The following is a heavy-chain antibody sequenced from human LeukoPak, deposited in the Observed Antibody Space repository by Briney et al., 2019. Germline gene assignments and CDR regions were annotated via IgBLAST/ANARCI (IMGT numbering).Heavy chain of an antibody. CDR1: GFTFGDYA. CDR3: IRDHGGYSGSYRLGY. D-gene: IGHD1-26*01. Sequence: PGRSLRLSCTASGFTFGDYAMSWVRQAPGKGLEWVGFIRSKHYGGATEYAASVKGRFTISRDDSKSIAYLQMNSLKTEDTAVYYCIRDHGGYSGSYRLGYWGQGTLVTVSS. V-gene: IGHV3-49*04. CDR2: IRSKHYGGAT. J-gene: IGHJ4*02.